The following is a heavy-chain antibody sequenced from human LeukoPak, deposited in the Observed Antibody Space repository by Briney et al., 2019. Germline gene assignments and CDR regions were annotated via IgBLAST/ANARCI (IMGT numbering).Heavy chain of an antibody. CDR3: ARGGRDGYNFQDY. V-gene: IGHV4-34*01. CDR1: GGSFSGYY. Sequence: SSETLSLTCAVYGGSFSGYYWSWLRQPPGKGLEWIGEINHSGSTNYNPSLKSRVTISVDTSKNQFSLKLSSVTAADTAVYYCARGGRDGYNFQDYWGQGTLVTVSS. J-gene: IGHJ4*02. D-gene: IGHD5-24*01. CDR2: INHSGST.